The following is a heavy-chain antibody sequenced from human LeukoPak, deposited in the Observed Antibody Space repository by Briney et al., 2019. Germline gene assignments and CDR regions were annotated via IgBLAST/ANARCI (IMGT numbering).Heavy chain of an antibody. CDR2: IYYSGST. V-gene: IGHV4-31*03. CDR3: ARRPRGTIVSWFDP. D-gene: IGHD2-15*01. Sequence: SETLSLTCTVSGGSISSGGYYWSWIRQHPGKGLEWIGYIYYSGSTYYNPSLKSRVTISVDTSKNQFSLKLSSVTAADTAVYYCARRPRGTIVSWFDPWGQGTLVTVSS. J-gene: IGHJ5*02. CDR1: GGSISSGGYY.